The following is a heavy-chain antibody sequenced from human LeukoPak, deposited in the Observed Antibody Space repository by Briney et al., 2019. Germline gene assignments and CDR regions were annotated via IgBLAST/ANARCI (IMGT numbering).Heavy chain of an antibody. CDR1: GYTLTELS. D-gene: IGHD1-1*01. J-gene: IGHJ5*02. CDR3: AIAQNWKAGWFDP. V-gene: IGHV1-24*01. Sequence: GASVKVSCKVSGYTLTELSIHWVRQAPGKGLEWMGGVNPEDGETIYAQKFQGRVTMTEDTPIDTTYMEVSGLRSEDTAVYFCAIAQNWKAGWFDPWGQGTLVTVSS. CDR2: VNPEDGET.